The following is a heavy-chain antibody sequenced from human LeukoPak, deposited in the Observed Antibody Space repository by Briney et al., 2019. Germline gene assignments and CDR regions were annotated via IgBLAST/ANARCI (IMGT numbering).Heavy chain of an antibody. CDR1: GFTFSTYS. V-gene: IGHV3-21*01. CDR2: ISPDSNYK. Sequence: GRSLRLSCAASGFTFSTYSMNWLRLAPGKGLEWVSSISPDSNYKYYVDSVKGRFTISRDNAKSSLYLQMNSLRAEDTAEYYCVRGGYRGFDYEYWGQGTLVTVSS. D-gene: IGHD5-12*01. J-gene: IGHJ4*02. CDR3: VRGGYRGFDYEY.